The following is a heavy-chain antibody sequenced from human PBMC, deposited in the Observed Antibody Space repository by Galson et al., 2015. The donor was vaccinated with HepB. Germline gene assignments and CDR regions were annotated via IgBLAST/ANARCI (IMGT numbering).Heavy chain of an antibody. CDR2: INPNSGGT. CDR3: ARSVVMVAASDY. CDR1: GYTFTGYY. D-gene: IGHD2-15*01. V-gene: IGHV1-2*02. Sequence: SVKVSCKASGYTFTGYYMHWVRQAPGQGLEWMGWINPNSGGTNYAQKFQGRVTMTRDTSISTAYMELSRLRSDDTAVCYCARSVVMVAASDYWGQGTLVTVSS. J-gene: IGHJ4*02.